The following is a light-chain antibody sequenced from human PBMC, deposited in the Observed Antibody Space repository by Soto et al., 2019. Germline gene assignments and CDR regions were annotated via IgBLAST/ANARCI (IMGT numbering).Light chain of an antibody. CDR3: QQFYTTPLT. V-gene: IGKV4-1*01. CDR1: QSILDTSTNKNY. J-gene: IGKJ1*01. CDR2: WAS. Sequence: DIVMTQSPDSLAVSLGERATINCKSSQSILDTSTNKNYLAWYQQKPGQPPKLLIYWASTRESGVPDRFSGSGSGTHFTLTVSSLQAEDVAAYYCQQFYTTPLTFGQGTKVEIK.